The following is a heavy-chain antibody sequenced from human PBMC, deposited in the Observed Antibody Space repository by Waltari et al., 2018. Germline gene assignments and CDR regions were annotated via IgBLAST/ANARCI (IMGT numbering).Heavy chain of an antibody. CDR3: AKEAGIAVAGPYYFDY. D-gene: IGHD6-19*01. V-gene: IGHV3-53*01. Sequence: EVQLVESGGGLIQPGGSLRLSRAASGFTVSSNYMSWVRQAPGKGLEWVSVIYSGGSTYYADSVKGRFTISRDNSKNTLYLQMNSLRAEDTAVYYCAKEAGIAVAGPYYFDYWGQGTLVTVSS. CDR1: GFTVSSNY. CDR2: IYSGGST. J-gene: IGHJ4*02.